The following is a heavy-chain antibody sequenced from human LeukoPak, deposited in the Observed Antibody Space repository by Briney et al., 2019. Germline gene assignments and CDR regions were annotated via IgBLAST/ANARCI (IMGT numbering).Heavy chain of an antibody. CDR2: VSYDGSNK. Sequence: GGSLRLSCAASGFSFNSYAMHWARQAPGKGLEWVAVVSYDGSNKDYADSVKGRFTISRDKSKNTLYLQMNSLRPEDTAVYYCARALDSSGWNGRDYWGQGTLVTVSS. V-gene: IGHV3-30-3*01. D-gene: IGHD6-19*01. CDR3: ARALDSSGWNGRDY. CDR1: GFSFNSYA. J-gene: IGHJ4*02.